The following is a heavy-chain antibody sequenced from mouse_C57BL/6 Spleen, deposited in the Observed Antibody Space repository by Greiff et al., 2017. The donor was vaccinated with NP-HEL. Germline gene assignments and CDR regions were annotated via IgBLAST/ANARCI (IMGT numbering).Heavy chain of an antibody. D-gene: IGHD1-1*01. CDR3: TRGGLRRSSFYYAMDY. Sequence: EVKLMESGGGLVKPGGSLKLSCAASGFTFSSYAMSWVRQTPEKRLEWVAYISSGGDYIYYADTVKGRFTISRDNARNTLYLQMSSLKSEDTAMYYCTRGGLRRSSFYYAMDYWGQGTSVTVSS. CDR2: ISSGGDYI. J-gene: IGHJ4*01. CDR1: GFTFSSYA. V-gene: IGHV5-9-1*02.